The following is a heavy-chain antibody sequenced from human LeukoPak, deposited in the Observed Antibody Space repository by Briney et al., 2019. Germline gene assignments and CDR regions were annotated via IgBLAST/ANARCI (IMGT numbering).Heavy chain of an antibody. CDR3: AKETSWSIATAGYAFDI. J-gene: IGHJ3*02. CDR2: ISSSSSYI. D-gene: IGHD6-6*01. Sequence: GGSLRLSCAASGFTFSSYSMNWVRQAPGKGLEWVSSISSSSSYIYYADPVKGRFTISRDNCKNTLYLQINSLRGEETAVYYCAKETSWSIATAGYAFDIWGQGTMVTVSS. V-gene: IGHV3-21*04. CDR1: GFTFSSYS.